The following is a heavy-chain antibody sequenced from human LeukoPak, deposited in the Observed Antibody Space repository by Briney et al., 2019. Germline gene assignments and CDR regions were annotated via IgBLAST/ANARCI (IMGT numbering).Heavy chain of an antibody. CDR1: GYTFTSYG. CDR3: ARGGVPATVPYYFDY. CDR2: ISAYNGNT. J-gene: IGHJ4*02. Sequence: ASVKVSCKASGYTFTSYGISWVRQAPGQGLEWMGWISAYNGNTNYAQKFQGRVTMTRNTSISTAYMELSSLRSEDTAVYYCARGGVPATVPYYFDYWGQGTLVTVSS. V-gene: IGHV1-18*01. D-gene: IGHD2-2*01.